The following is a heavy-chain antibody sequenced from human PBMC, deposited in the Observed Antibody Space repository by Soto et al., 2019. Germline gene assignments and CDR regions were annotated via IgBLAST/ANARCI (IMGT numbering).Heavy chain of an antibody. D-gene: IGHD5-12*01. CDR1: GGTFSSYA. CDR2: IIPIFGTA. V-gene: IGHV1-69*06. Sequence: QVQLVQSGAEVKKPGSSVKVSCKASGGTFSSYAISWVRQAPGQGLEWMGGIIPIFGTANYAQKFQGRVTITADKSTSTDYMELSSLRSEDTAVYYCARSGRDGYNFAHPLGRWGQGTLVTVSS. J-gene: IGHJ4*02. CDR3: ARSGRDGYNFAHPLGR.